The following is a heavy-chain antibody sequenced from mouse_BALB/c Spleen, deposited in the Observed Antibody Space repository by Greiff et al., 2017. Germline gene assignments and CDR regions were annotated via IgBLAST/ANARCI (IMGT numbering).Heavy chain of an antibody. Sequence: EVHLVESGPGLVKPSQSLSLTCTVTGYSITSDYVWYWIRQFPGNKLEWMGYISYSGSTSYNPSLKSRISITRDTSKNQFFLQLNSVTTEDTATYYCARYYGSRYYFDYWGQGTTLTVSS. CDR2: ISYSGST. V-gene: IGHV3-2*02. CDR1: GYSITSDYV. J-gene: IGHJ2*01. CDR3: ARYYGSRYYFDY. D-gene: IGHD1-1*01.